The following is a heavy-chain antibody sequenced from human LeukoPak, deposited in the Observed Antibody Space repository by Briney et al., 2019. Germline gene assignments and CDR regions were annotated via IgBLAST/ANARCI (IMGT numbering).Heavy chain of an antibody. CDR3: AREFSEVGATAPDDY. J-gene: IGHJ4*02. CDR1: GDSISSGNY. D-gene: IGHD1-26*01. Sequence: SETLSLTCTVSGDSISSGNYWGWIRQPPGKGLEWIGSIFHTGSTYFNLSLKSRVTISVDTSKNQFSLRLSSVTAADTAVYYCAREFSEVGATAPDDYWGQGTLVTVSS. CDR2: IFHTGST. V-gene: IGHV4-38-2*02.